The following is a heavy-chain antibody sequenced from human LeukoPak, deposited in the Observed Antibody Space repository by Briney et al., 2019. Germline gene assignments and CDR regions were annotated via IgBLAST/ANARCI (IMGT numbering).Heavy chain of an antibody. J-gene: IGHJ4*02. CDR2: IYYSGST. V-gene: IGHV4-59*01. CDR1: GGSISSYY. CDR3: AKGTSSGWYYFDY. Sequence: SETLSLTCTVSGGSISSYYWSWIRQPPGKGLEWIGYIYYSGSTNYNPSLKSRVTISVDTSKNQFSLKLSSVTAADTAVYYCAKGTSSGWYYFDYWGQGTLVTVS. D-gene: IGHD6-19*01.